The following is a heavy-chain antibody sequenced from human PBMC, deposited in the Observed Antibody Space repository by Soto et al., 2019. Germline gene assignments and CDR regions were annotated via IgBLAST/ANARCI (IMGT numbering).Heavy chain of an antibody. CDR3: AKDVDGYSYGGHAFDI. V-gene: IGHV3-23*01. CDR2: ISGSGGST. CDR1: GFTFSSYA. J-gene: IGHJ3*02. D-gene: IGHD5-18*01. Sequence: GGSLRLSCAASGFTFSSYAMSWVRQAPGKGLEWVSAISGSGGSTYYADSVKGRFTISRDNSKNTLYLQMNSLRAEDTAVYYCAKDVDGYSYGGHAFDIWGQGTMVTVSS.